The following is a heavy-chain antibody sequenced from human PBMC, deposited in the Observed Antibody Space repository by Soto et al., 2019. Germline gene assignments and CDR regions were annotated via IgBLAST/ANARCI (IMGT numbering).Heavy chain of an antibody. J-gene: IGHJ5*01. V-gene: IGHV1-18*01. CDR1: GYPFISNC. D-gene: IGHD6-19*01. CDR2: ISPHNGNA. Sequence: GCSVKVSCKTSGYPFISNCLSWVRRAPGQGLEWMGWISPHNGNAKYAQKFQDRVTMTADTAASTVYVELRSLTSDDSAVFYCARDRSGWYDFWG. CDR3: ARDRSGWYDF.